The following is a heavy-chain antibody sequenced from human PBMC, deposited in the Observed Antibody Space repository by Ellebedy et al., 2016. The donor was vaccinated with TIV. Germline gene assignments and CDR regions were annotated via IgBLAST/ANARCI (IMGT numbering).Heavy chain of an antibody. D-gene: IGHD4-17*01. CDR2: IYPGDSET. J-gene: IGHJ2*01. CDR1: GYSFTSHW. V-gene: IGHV5-51*01. Sequence: GESLKISXKGSGYSFTSHWIGWVRQMPGKGLEWMGIIYPGDSETRYNPSFRGQVTISVDKSINTAYLQWSSLKASDTATYFCARQNYGRSSSYWYFDVWGRGTLVTVSS. CDR3: ARQNYGRSSSYWYFDV.